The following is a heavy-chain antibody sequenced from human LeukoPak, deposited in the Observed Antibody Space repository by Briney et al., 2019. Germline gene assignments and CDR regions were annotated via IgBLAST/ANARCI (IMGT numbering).Heavy chain of an antibody. D-gene: IGHD3-22*01. V-gene: IGHV4-61*02. CDR1: GGSISSGSYY. Sequence: PSETLSLTCTVSGGSISSGSYYWSWIRQPAGKGLEWIGRIYTSGSTNYNPSLKSRVTISVDTSKNQFSLKPSSVTAADTAVYYCARRGDDSSGYLLWGQGTLVTVSS. CDR3: ARRGDDSSGYLL. CDR2: IYTSGST. J-gene: IGHJ4*02.